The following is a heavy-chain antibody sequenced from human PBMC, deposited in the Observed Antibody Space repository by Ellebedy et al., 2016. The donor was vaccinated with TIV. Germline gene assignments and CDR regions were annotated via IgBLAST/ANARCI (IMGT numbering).Heavy chain of an antibody. Sequence: GESLKISCAASGFTFSTYSLNWVRQAPGKGLEWVSSISTITNYADSVRGRFTISRDNSRNTMYLQMNSPRAEDTAVYYCAKDSTPGGYYYYGMDVWGQGSTVTVSS. J-gene: IGHJ6*02. D-gene: IGHD1-1*01. CDR2: ISTIT. CDR3: AKDSTPGGYYYYGMDV. V-gene: IGHV3-21*04. CDR1: GFTFSTYS.